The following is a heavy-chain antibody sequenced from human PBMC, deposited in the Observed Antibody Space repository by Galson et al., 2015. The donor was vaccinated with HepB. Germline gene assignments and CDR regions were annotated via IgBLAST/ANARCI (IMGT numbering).Heavy chain of an antibody. D-gene: IGHD4-17*01. CDR2: ISAYNANT. Sequence: QSGAEVKKPGASVKVSCKASGYTFTNYGISWVRQAPGQGLEWMGWISAYNANTNYAQKFQGRVSMTTDTSTSTAYMELRSLRSDDTAVYYCARSGFIVTTVEYFQHWGQGTLVTVSS. CDR3: ARSGFIVTTVEYFQH. J-gene: IGHJ1*01. CDR1: GYTFTNYG. V-gene: IGHV1-18*01.